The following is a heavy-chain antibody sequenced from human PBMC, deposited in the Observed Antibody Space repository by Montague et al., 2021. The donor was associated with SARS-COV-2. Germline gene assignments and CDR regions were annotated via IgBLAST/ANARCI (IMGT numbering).Heavy chain of an antibody. Sequence: TLSLTCTVSGGSINSGGYYWSWICQHPGKGLEWIGYIYYSGSTYYNPSLKSQLTISVDTSKNQFSLKLSSVTAADTAVYYCARVHFVSSGWYPDAFDIWGQGTMVTVSS. CDR2: IYYSGST. V-gene: IGHV4-31*01. CDR1: GGSINSGGYY. CDR3: ARVHFVSSGWYPDAFDI. J-gene: IGHJ3*02. D-gene: IGHD6-19*01.